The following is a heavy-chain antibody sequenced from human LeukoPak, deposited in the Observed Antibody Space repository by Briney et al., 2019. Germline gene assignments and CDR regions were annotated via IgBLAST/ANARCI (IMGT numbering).Heavy chain of an antibody. V-gene: IGHV4-4*09. CDR1: GVSISPYY. J-gene: IGHJ3*01. D-gene: IGHD3-3*01. CDR3: ASLSAAVHLGAFDL. CDR2: IHTSGSN. Sequence: SETLSLTCAVSGVSISPYYWAWIRQPPGKGLEWIGYIHTSGSNNQYPSLKSRVTISVDKSKNHFSLRLTSVTAAYTAVYYCASLSAAVHLGAFDLWGQGTMVTVSS.